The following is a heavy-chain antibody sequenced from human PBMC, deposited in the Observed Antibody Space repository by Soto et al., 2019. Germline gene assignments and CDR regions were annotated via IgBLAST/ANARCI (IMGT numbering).Heavy chain of an antibody. Sequence: GASVKVSCKASGGTFSSYAISWVRQAPGQGFEWMGGIIPIFGTANYAQKFQGRVTITADESTSTAYMELSSLRSEDTAVYYCASAVYATPYYYYYGMDVWGQGTTVTVSS. J-gene: IGHJ6*02. V-gene: IGHV1-69*13. CDR3: ASAVYATPYYYYYGMDV. D-gene: IGHD2-8*01. CDR2: IIPIFGTA. CDR1: GGTFSSYA.